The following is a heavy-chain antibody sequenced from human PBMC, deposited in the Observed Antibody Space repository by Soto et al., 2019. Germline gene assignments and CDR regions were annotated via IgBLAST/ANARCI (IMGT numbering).Heavy chain of an antibody. V-gene: IGHV3-30-3*01. CDR2: ISYDGSNK. CDR3: ARDDTNYYDSSGYSWGLDY. Sequence: GGSLRLSCAASGFTFSSYAMHWVRQAPGKGLEWVAVISYDGSNKYYADSVKGRFTISRDNSKNTLYLQMNSLRAEDTAVYYCARDDTNYYDSSGYSWGLDYWGQGTLVTVSS. D-gene: IGHD3-22*01. CDR1: GFTFSSYA. J-gene: IGHJ4*02.